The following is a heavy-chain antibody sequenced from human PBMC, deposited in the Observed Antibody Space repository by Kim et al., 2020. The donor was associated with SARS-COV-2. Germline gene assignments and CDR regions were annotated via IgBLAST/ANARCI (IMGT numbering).Heavy chain of an antibody. CDR3: ATPGFFYGSGSRAFDI. CDR1: GYTLTELS. J-gene: IGHJ3*02. D-gene: IGHD3-10*01. CDR2: FDPEDGET. Sequence: ASVKVSCKVSGYTLTELSMHWVRQAPGKGLEWMGGFDPEDGETIYAQKFQGRVTMTEDTSTDTAYMELSSLRSEDTAVYYCATPGFFYGSGSRAFDIWGQGTMVTVSS. V-gene: IGHV1-24*01.